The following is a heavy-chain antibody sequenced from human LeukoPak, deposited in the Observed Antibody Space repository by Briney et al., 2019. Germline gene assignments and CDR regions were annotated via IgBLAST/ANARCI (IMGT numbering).Heavy chain of an antibody. D-gene: IGHD3-22*01. V-gene: IGHV3-23*01. CDR1: GFTFSNYA. CDR3: AKYRYYEDYHYGMDV. Sequence: GGSLRLSCAVSGFTFSNYAMNWVRQAPGKGLEWVSGIRASGGRTYYADSVKGRFTISRDNSKNTLYLQMRSLRADDTAVYYCAKYRYYEDYHYGMDVWGQGTTVTVSS. CDR2: IRASGGRT. J-gene: IGHJ6*02.